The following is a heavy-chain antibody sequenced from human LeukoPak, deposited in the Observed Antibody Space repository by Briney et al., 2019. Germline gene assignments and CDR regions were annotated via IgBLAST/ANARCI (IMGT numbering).Heavy chain of an antibody. Sequence: GGSLRLSCAASGFAVTSDYMGWVRQTPVRGLEWLSVIYTSGSAFYADSVKGRFTIFRGESKNTVYLQMNALRVDDTAVYYCVVGINYDYWGQGSLVTVAS. CDR3: VVGINYDY. CDR2: IYTSGSA. V-gene: IGHV3-53*01. D-gene: IGHD3-10*01. CDR1: GFAVTSDY. J-gene: IGHJ4*02.